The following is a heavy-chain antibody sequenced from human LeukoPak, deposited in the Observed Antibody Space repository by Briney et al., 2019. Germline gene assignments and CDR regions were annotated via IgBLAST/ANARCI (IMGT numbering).Heavy chain of an antibody. V-gene: IGHV3-74*01. CDR1: GFTFSNYW. CDR2: INSDGINT. J-gene: IGHJ4*02. CDR3: ARDARGLDY. Sequence: GGSLRLSCAASGFTFSNYWMHWVRQAPGKGLVWVSRINSDGINTSYADSVKGRFTISRDNAKNTLNLQMNSLRAEDTAVYYCARDARGLDYWGQGTLVTVSS. D-gene: IGHD6-6*01.